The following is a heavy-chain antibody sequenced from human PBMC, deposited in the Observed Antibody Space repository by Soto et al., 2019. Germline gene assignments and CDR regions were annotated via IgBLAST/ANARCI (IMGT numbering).Heavy chain of an antibody. CDR2: IYSGNT. V-gene: IGHV4-4*08. CDR1: GASLSSYG. D-gene: IGHD3-3*01. J-gene: IGHJ6*02. CDR3: ASFKLRFWSGIGREF. Sequence: SANLPVTRTVSGASLSSYGWSWVRQPPGNGLEWIGYIYSGNTIYNPSLKSRFAISVDTSTNQVSLKMRSVTAADTAVYFGASFKLRFWSGIGREFSSHWTSGTV.